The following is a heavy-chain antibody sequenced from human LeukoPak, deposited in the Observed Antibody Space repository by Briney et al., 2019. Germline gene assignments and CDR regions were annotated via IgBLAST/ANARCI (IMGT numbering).Heavy chain of an antibody. J-gene: IGHJ4*02. D-gene: IGHD3-22*01. Sequence: GGSLRLSCAASGFTFSSYEMNWVRQAPGKGLEWVGRIKSKTDAETTDYAAPVKGRFTISRDDSKNTLYLQMSSLKTEDTAVYYCTKAYDSSGYYRGDFDYWGQGTLVTVSS. CDR1: GFTFSSYE. CDR3: TKAYDSSGYYRGDFDY. V-gene: IGHV3-15*01. CDR2: IKSKTDAETT.